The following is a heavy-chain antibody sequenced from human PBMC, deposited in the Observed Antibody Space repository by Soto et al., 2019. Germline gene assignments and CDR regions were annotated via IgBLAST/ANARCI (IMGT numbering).Heavy chain of an antibody. CDR3: ANLWFGELSSLNWFDP. V-gene: IGHV1-24*01. J-gene: IGHJ5*02. CDR2: FDPEDGET. D-gene: IGHD3-10*01. CDR1: GYTLTELS. Sequence: ASVKVSCKVSGYTLTELSMHWVRQAPGKGLEWMGGFDPEDGETIYAQKFQGRVTMTEDTSTDTAYMELSSLRSEGTAVYYCANLWFGELSSLNWFDPWGQGTLVTVSS.